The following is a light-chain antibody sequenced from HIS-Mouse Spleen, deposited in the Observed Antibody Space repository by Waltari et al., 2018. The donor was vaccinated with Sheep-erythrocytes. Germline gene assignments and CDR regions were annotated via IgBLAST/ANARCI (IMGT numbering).Light chain of an antibody. CDR3: SSYAGSNNYV. CDR2: EVS. J-gene: IGLJ1*01. CDR1: RSDVGGYTY. Sequence: QSALTQPPSASGSPGQSVTISRTGTRSDVGGYTYVSWYQQHPGKAPKLMIYEVSKRPSGVPDRFSGSKSGNTASLTVSGLQAEDEADYYCSSYAGSNNYVFGTGTKVTVL. V-gene: IGLV2-8*01.